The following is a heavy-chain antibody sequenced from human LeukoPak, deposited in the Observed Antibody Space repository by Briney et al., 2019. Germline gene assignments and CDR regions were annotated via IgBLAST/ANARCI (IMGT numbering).Heavy chain of an antibody. CDR1: GITFDDYA. CDR3: AKGSGYYYYYYMDV. V-gene: IGHV3-43D*03. CDR2: ISWDGGST. J-gene: IGHJ6*03. Sequence: GGSLRLSCAASGITFDDYAMHWVRQAPGKGLGWVSLISWDGGSTYYADSVKGRFTISRDDSKNSLYLQMNSLRAEDTALYYCAKGSGYYYYYYMDVWGKGTTVTVSS.